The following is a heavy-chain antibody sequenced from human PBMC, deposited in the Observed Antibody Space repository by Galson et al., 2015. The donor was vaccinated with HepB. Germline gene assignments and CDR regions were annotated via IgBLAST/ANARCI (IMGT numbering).Heavy chain of an antibody. CDR3: ARLNAYYDSSGYWFDP. CDR1: GGTFSSYA. Sequence: SVKVSCKASGGTFSSYAISWVRQAPGQGPEWMGGIIPIFGTANYAQKFQGRVTITADESTSTAYMELSSLRSEDTAVYYCARLNAYYDSSGYWFDPWGQGTLVTVSS. V-gene: IGHV1-69*13. J-gene: IGHJ5*02. CDR2: IIPIFGTA. D-gene: IGHD3-22*01.